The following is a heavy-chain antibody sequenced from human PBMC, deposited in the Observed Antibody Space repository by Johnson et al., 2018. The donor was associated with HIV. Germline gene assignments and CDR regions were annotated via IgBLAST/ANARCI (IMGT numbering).Heavy chain of an antibody. V-gene: IGHV3-30*04. CDR1: GFTFRSYA. J-gene: IGHJ3*02. CDR2: ISYDGSNK. Sequence: QVQLVESGGGVVQPERSLRLSCAASGFTFRSYAMHLVRQAPGKGLEWVAVISYDGSNKFYADSVKGRFTVSRDNSKNTVSLQMNSPRVEDTAVYYCARVRDGRENAFNIWGQGTMVTVS. CDR3: ARVRDGRENAFNI. D-gene: IGHD1-26*01.